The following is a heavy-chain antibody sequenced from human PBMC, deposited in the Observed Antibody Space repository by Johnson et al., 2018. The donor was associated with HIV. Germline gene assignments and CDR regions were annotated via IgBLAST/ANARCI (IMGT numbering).Heavy chain of an antibody. CDR1: GLTVSSNY. V-gene: IGHV3-53*01. CDR3: ARDAGQWLDDAFDI. Sequence: VQLVESGGGLIQPGGSLRLSCAASGLTVSSNYMNWVRQAPGKGLEWVSVIYSGGSTYYADSVKGRFTISRDNSKNTLYLQMNSLRAEDTAVYYCARDAGQWLDDAFDIWGQGTMVTVSS. CDR2: IYSGGST. D-gene: IGHD6-19*01. J-gene: IGHJ3*02.